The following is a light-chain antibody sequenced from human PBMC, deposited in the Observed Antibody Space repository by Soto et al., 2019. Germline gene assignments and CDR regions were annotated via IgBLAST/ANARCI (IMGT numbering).Light chain of an antibody. V-gene: IGKV3-20*01. CDR3: QQYGRSPSWT. Sequence: EIVLTQSPATLSLSPGERATLACRASQTISNMLAWYQQKPGQAPRLLIYGASNKATGIPDRFSGRGSGTDFSLTISRLEPEDFAVYYCQQYGRSPSWTFGQGTNVDIK. CDR2: GAS. J-gene: IGKJ1*01. CDR1: QTISNM.